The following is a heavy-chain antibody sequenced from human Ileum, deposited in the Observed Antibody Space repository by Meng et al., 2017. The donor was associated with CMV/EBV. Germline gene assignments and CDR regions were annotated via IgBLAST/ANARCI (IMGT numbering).Heavy chain of an antibody. Sequence: GGSLRLSCAASGFTFSSNAMSWVRQAPGKVLEWVSAISGSGGSTYYADSVKGRFTFSGDNSKNTLYLQMNSLRAEDTAVYYCAMSRPYDPIYWGQGTLVTVSS. CDR1: GFTFSSNA. D-gene: IGHD3-3*01. CDR2: ISGSGGST. V-gene: IGHV3-23*01. CDR3: AMSRPYDPIY. J-gene: IGHJ4*02.